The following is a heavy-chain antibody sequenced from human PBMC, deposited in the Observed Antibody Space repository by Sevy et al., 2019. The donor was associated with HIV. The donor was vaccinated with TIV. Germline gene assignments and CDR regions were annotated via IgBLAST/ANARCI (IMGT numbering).Heavy chain of an antibody. V-gene: IGHV3-33*01. J-gene: IGHJ4*02. Sequence: GGSLRLSCTASGFSFNGYGMHWVRQAPGKGLEWVALIWYDGSNRSYLDSVKGRFTVSRDNSKNTLYLQMNRLRAEDTAEYYCAREGLAVAGIGYYFEYWGQGTLVTVSS. CDR2: IWYDGSNR. D-gene: IGHD6-19*01. CDR1: GFSFNGYG. CDR3: AREGLAVAGIGYYFEY.